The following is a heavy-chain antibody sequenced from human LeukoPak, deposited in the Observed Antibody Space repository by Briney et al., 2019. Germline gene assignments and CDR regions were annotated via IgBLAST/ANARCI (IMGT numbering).Heavy chain of an antibody. CDR1: GGSFSGYY. CDR3: RSRGSGSYYNN. D-gene: IGHD3-10*01. V-gene: IGHV4-34*01. J-gene: IGHJ4*02. Sequence: SETLSLTCAVYGGSFSGYYWSWIRQPPGKGLEWIGEINHSGSTNYNPSLKSRVTISVDTSKNQFSLKLSSVTAADTAVYYCRSRGSGSYYNNWGQGTLVTASS. CDR2: INHSGST.